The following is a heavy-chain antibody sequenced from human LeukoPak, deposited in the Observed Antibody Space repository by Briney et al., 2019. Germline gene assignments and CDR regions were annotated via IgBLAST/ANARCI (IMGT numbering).Heavy chain of an antibody. Sequence: SETLSLTCTVSGGSISSGGYSGTWIRQPPGKGQEWIGYIYHSGSTNYNPSLKSRVTISVDTSKNQFSLKLSSVTAADTAVYYCAREEVVPAAIKGYYYYMDVWGKGTTVTVSS. J-gene: IGHJ6*03. D-gene: IGHD2-2*01. CDR1: GGSISSGGYS. CDR3: AREEVVPAAIKGYYYYMDV. V-gene: IGHV4-61*08. CDR2: IYHSGST.